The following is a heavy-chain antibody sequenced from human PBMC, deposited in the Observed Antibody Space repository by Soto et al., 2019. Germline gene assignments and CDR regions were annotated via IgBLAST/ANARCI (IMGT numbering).Heavy chain of an antibody. V-gene: IGHV4-31*03. J-gene: IGHJ5*02. Sequence: QVQLQESGPGLVKASQTLSLTCTVSGASVGSGGYYWSWIRQVPGKGLEWIGYIKYSGTTHYSPSLKSRVNISFDKSKNQVFLTLRFVTGADTAVYFCARDVRDTGYSYWFDPWGQGILVTVST. CDR1: GASVGSGGYY. CDR2: IKYSGTT. CDR3: ARDVRDTGYSYWFDP. D-gene: IGHD3-9*01.